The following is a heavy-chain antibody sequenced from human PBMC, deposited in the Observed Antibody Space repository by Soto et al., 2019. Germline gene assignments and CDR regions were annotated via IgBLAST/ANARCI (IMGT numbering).Heavy chain of an antibody. D-gene: IGHD2-21*01. CDR3: EKAGGIASSNWFDP. CDR2: SIHIHGRA. V-gene: IGHV1-69*08. J-gene: IGHJ5*02. CDR1: GGPFSSYH. Sequence: QVQLVQSGAEVKKPGSSLKLSCKASGGPFSSYHISWVRQAPGQGLEWVGRSIHIHGRANNPQHFQGRVTMNPDASKHTSYTEPSTLTSDCAAVDYCEKAGGIASSNWFDPWGHGTLVTVSS.